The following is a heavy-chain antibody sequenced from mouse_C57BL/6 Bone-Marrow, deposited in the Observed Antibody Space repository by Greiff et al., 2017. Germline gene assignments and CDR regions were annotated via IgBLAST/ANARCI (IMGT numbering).Heavy chain of an antibody. CDR2: IYPRSGNT. CDR1: GYTFTSYG. D-gene: IGHD2-1*01. V-gene: IGHV1-81*01. J-gene: IGHJ2*01. Sequence: VKLMESGAELARPGASVKLSCKASGYTFTSYGISWVKQRTGQGLEWIGEIYPRSGNTYYNEKFKGKATLTADKSSSTAYMELRSLTSEDSAVYFCAREGLPYFDYWGQGTTLTVSS. CDR3: AREGLPYFDY.